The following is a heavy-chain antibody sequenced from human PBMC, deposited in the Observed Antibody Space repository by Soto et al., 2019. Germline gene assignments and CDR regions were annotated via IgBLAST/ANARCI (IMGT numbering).Heavy chain of an antibody. V-gene: IGHV4-30-4*01. D-gene: IGHD2-15*01. CDR3: ARGRYCLTGRCFPNWFDS. Sequence: SETLSLTCSVSGDSISTVDYFWAWIRQPPGHALEYIGYIYKSATTYYNPSFESRVAISLDTSKSQFSLNVTSVTAADTAVYFCARGRYCLTGRCFPNWFDSWGQGTLVTVYS. CDR2: IYKSATT. CDR1: GDSISTVDYF. J-gene: IGHJ5*01.